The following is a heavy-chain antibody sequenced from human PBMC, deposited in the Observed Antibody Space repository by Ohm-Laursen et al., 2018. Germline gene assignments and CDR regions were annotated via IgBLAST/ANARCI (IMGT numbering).Heavy chain of an antibody. D-gene: IGHD1-26*01. V-gene: IGHV3-7*01. J-gene: IGHJ4*02. CDR1: GFTFSTHY. CDR3: AREVWWSLDY. CDR2: IDPDGSGK. Sequence: LSLTCAASGFTFSTHYMTWVRQAPGKGLEWVAKIDPDGSGKYYVDSVKGRFTISRDNAKNSLYLQMNSLRAEDTAVFYCAREVWWSLDYWGRGTLVTVSS.